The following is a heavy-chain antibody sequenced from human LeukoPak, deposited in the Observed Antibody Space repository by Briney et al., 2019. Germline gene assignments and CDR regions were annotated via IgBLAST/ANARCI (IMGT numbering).Heavy chain of an antibody. CDR2: IRYDGINR. CDR3: ASLYGDYTGGYFDY. Sequence: GGSLRLSCAASGFTFSSYVMHWVRQAPGRGLEWVAFIRYDGINRYYADSVKGRFTISRDNSKNTLYLQMNSLRAEDTAVYYCASLYGDYTGGYFDYWGQGTLVTVSS. V-gene: IGHV3-30*02. D-gene: IGHD4-17*01. J-gene: IGHJ4*02. CDR1: GFTFSSYV.